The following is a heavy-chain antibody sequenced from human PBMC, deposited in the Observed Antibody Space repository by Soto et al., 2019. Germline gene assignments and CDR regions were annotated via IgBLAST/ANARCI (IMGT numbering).Heavy chain of an antibody. CDR2: ISSDGSNK. J-gene: IGHJ4*02. V-gene: IGHV3-30*18. Sequence: QVQLVESGGGVVKPGRSLRLSCATSGFTFSTYDMHWVRQAPGKGLEWVAVISSDGSNKYQADSVKGRFTISRDNSKNPLYLQMNSLRAEDTAVYYCAKAKYSGSAYFDYWGQGPLVTVSS. D-gene: IGHD1-26*01. CDR1: GFTFSTYD. CDR3: AKAKYSGSAYFDY.